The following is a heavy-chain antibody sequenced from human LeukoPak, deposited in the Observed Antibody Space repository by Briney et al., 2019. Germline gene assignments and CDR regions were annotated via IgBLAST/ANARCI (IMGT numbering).Heavy chain of an antibody. V-gene: IGHV3-7*01. CDR1: GFTFSSYW. Sequence: GGSLRLSCAASGFTFSSYWMSWVRQAPGKGLEWVANIKQDGSEKYYVDSVKGRFTISRDNAKNSLYLQMNSLRAEDTAVYYCARAHSLGYCSGGSCYPNWFDPWGQGTLVTVSS. J-gene: IGHJ5*02. CDR2: IKQDGSEK. CDR3: ARAHSLGYCSGGSCYPNWFDP. D-gene: IGHD2-15*01.